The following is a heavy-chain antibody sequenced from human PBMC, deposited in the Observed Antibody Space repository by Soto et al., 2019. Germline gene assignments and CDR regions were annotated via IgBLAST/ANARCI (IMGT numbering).Heavy chain of an antibody. CDR1: GDSISSNNW. V-gene: IGHV4-4*02. Sequence: QVQLQESGPGLVKPSGTLSLTCAVSGDSISSNNWWTWVRQPPGKGLEWIGEIYHSGSTNYNSSLKSRVTISLDKSLNQFSLRLSSVTAADTAVYYCGLGGRYVDYWGQGTLVTVSS. D-gene: IGHD3-16*01. J-gene: IGHJ4*02. CDR2: IYHSGST. CDR3: GLGGRYVDY.